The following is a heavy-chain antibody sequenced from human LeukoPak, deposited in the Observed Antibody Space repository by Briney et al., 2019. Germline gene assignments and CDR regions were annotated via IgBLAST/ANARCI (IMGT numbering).Heavy chain of an antibody. D-gene: IGHD3-10*01. V-gene: IGHV1-8*01. Sequence: ASVKVPCKASGYTFTSYDINWVRQATGQGLEWMGWMNPNSGNTGYAQKFQGRVTMTRNTSISTAYMELSSLRSEDTAVYYCARGQTQNVLLWFGELLVFDYWGQGTLVTVSS. J-gene: IGHJ4*02. CDR2: MNPNSGNT. CDR1: GYTFTSYD. CDR3: ARGQTQNVLLWFGELLVFDY.